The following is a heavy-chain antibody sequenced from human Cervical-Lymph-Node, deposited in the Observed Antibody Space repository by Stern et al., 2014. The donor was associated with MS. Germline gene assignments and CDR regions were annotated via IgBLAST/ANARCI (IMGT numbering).Heavy chain of an antibody. CDR2: IDYSGST. CDR1: GGSISSYY. Sequence: VQLQESGPGLVKPSETLSLTCTVSGGSISSYYWSWIRQPPGKGLEWIGYIDYSGSTNYNPSLKSRVTISVDTSKNQFSLKLSSVTAADTAVYYCARGATQAFDPWGQGTLVTVSS. J-gene: IGHJ5*02. CDR3: ARGATQAFDP. V-gene: IGHV4-59*01.